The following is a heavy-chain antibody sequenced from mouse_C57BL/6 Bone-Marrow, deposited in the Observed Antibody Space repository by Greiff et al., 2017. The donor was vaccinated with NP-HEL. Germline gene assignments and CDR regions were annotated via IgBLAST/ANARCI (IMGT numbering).Heavy chain of an antibody. J-gene: IGHJ2*01. CDR3: ARKGSRGYFDY. CDR1: GYTFTSYW. Sequence: QVQLKQPGAELVMPGASVKLSCKASGYTFTSYWMHWVKQRPGQGLEWIGEIDPSDSYTNYNQKFKGKSTLTVDKSSSTAYMQLSSLTSEDSAVYYCARKGSRGYFDYWGQGTTLTVSS. V-gene: IGHV1-69*01. CDR2: IDPSDSYT.